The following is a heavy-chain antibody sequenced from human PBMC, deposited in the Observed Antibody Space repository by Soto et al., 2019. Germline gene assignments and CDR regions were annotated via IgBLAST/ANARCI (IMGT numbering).Heavy chain of an antibody. CDR3: ARTVYDNVWGTYADY. J-gene: IGHJ4*02. CDR2: IYYSGST. Sequence: SETLSLTCTVSGGSISSGDYYWSWIRQPPGKGLEWVGYIYYSGSTYYNPSLKSRVTISVDTSKNQFSLKLSSVTAADTAVYYCARTVYDNVWGTYADYRGQATQVTVSS. V-gene: IGHV4-30-4*01. D-gene: IGHD3-16*01. CDR1: GGSISSGDYY.